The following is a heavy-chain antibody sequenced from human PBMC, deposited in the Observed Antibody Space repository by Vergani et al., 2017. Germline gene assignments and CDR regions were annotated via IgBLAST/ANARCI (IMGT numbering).Heavy chain of an antibody. CDR2: IYYSGST. CDR1: GGSISSSSYY. D-gene: IGHD6-6*01. Sequence: QLQLQESGPGLVKPSETLSLTCTVSGGSISSSSYYWGWIRQPPGKGLEWIGSIYYSGSTNYNPSLKSRVTISVDTSKNQFSLKLSSVTAADTAVYYCARIGAARRRYFDLWGRGTLVTVSS. J-gene: IGHJ2*01. CDR3: ARIGAARRRYFDL. V-gene: IGHV4-39*07.